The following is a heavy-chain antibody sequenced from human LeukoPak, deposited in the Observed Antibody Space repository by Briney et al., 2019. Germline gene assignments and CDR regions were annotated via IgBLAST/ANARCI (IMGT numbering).Heavy chain of an antibody. CDR2: INADGSTA. Sequence: GGSLRLSCAASGFTFGNSWVHWVRQAPGKGLVWVSLINADGSTATYADSVKGRFTISRDNARNTLSLQMNSLTIEDTAVYYCVVVVEPPDSDGFDVWGQGTMNTVSS. J-gene: IGHJ3*01. V-gene: IGHV3-74*01. CDR1: GFTFGNSW. D-gene: IGHD1-14*01. CDR3: VVVVEPPDSDGFDV.